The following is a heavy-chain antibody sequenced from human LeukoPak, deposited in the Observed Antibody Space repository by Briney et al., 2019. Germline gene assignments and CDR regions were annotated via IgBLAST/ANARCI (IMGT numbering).Heavy chain of an antibody. J-gene: IGHJ4*02. D-gene: IGHD3-10*01. Sequence: GASVKVSCKASGFTFTGYYLHWVRQAPGQGLEWMGWINPTSGGTNYAQRFQDRVTVAWDTSVSAAYMELSSLRSDDTAVYYCARDLSFYGSGSYYFGYWGQGTLVTVSS. V-gene: IGHV1-2*02. CDR3: ARDLSFYGSGSYYFGY. CDR2: INPTSGGT. CDR1: GFTFTGYY.